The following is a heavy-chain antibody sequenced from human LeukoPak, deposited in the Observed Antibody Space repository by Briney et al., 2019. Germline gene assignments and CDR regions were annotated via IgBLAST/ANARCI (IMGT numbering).Heavy chain of an antibody. CDR1: GGSISSYY. V-gene: IGHV4-59*01. Sequence: PSETLSLTCTVSGGSISSYYWSRIRQPPGKGLEWIGYIYYSGSTNYDPSLKSRVTISVDTSKNQFSLKLSSVTAADTAVYYCARFPFTGDLDYWGQGTLVTVSS. D-gene: IGHD3-16*01. CDR2: IYYSGST. CDR3: ARFPFTGDLDY. J-gene: IGHJ4*02.